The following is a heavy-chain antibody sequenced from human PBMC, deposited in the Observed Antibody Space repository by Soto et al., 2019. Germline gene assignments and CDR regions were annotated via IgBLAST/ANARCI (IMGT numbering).Heavy chain of an antibody. CDR1: GYTFTSYY. CDR3: ARDKVVAATEEVNWFDP. J-gene: IGHJ5*02. CDR2: INPSGGST. D-gene: IGHD2-15*01. Sequence: GASVKVSCKASGYTFTSYYMHWVRQAPGQGLEWMGVINPSGGSTSYAQKFQGRVTMTRDTSTSTVYMELSSLRSEDTAVYYCARDKVVAATEEVNWFDPWAREPWSPSPQ. V-gene: IGHV1-46*01.